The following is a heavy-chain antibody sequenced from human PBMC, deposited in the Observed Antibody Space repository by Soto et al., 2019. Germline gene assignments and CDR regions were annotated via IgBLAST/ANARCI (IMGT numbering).Heavy chain of an antibody. Sequence: PGGSLRLSCAASGFTFSTYAMAWVRQAPGKGLEWVSGVSASGLNTDYADPVKGRFYISRDNSKNTVSLHMNSLRAEDTAVYYCARDQGNNWDLDYWGQGTLVTVSS. CDR1: GFTFSTYA. V-gene: IGHV3-23*01. CDR3: ARDQGNNWDLDY. D-gene: IGHD1-1*01. J-gene: IGHJ4*02. CDR2: VSASGLNT.